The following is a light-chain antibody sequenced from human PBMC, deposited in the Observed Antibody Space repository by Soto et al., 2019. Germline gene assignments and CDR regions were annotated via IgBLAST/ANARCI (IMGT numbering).Light chain of an antibody. Sequence: QSVLTQPPSASGSLGQSVTISCTGTSSDVGGYKYVSWYQQHPGKAPKVMIYEVNKRPSGVPDRFSGSKSGNTASLTVSGLQAEDEADYYCSSYTSSSPYVFGTGTKVTVL. CDR2: EVN. V-gene: IGLV2-8*01. J-gene: IGLJ1*01. CDR3: SSYTSSSPYV. CDR1: SSDVGGYKY.